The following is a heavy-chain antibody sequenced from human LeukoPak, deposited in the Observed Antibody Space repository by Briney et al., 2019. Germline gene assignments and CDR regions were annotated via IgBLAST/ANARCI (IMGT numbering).Heavy chain of an antibody. V-gene: IGHV4-39*01. CDR3: ARHVSVEMATIDY. Sequence: SETLSLTCTVSGGSISSSSYYWGWIRQPPGKGLEWIGSIYYSGSTYYNPSLKSRVTISVDTSKNQFSLKLSSVTAADTAVYYCARHVSVEMATIDYWGQGTLVTVSS. J-gene: IGHJ4*02. CDR2: IYYSGST. CDR1: GGSISSSSYY. D-gene: IGHD5-24*01.